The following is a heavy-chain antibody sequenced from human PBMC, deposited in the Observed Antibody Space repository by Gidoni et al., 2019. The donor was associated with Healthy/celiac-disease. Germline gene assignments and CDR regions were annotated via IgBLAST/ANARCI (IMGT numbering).Heavy chain of an antibody. D-gene: IGHD3-22*01. J-gene: IGHJ4*02. CDR1: GFTFSSYS. Sequence: EVQLVESGGGLVKPGGSLRLSCAASGFTFSSYSMNWVRQAPGKGLELVSSISSSSSYIYYADSVKGRFTISRDNAKNSLYLQMNSLRAEDTAVYYCARDLVVITFDYWGQGTLVTVSS. CDR3: ARDLVVITFDY. V-gene: IGHV3-21*01. CDR2: ISSSSSYI.